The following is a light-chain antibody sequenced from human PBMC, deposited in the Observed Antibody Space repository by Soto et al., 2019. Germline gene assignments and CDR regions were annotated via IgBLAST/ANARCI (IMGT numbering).Light chain of an antibody. Sequence: IVLTQSPGTLSLFPGERATLSCRASQSITSGYLAWYQQQPGQPPRLLIYGASSSATGLPDRFSGSGSGTDCTLTSSRLEHEDVAEYYCQQDGSSPTCGQGTRREIK. CDR1: QSITSGY. CDR3: QQDGSSPT. V-gene: IGKV3-20*01. J-gene: IGKJ5*01. CDR2: GAS.